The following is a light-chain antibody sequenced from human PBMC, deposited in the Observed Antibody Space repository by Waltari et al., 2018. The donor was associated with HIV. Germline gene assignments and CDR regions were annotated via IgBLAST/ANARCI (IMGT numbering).Light chain of an antibody. Sequence: DVVMTQTPDSLIVSPGERASINCRSNQSLLYSPNNKNFLVWYQQTPGQPPKLLIYWASSRESGVPARFSGSGSGTNFTLTISSLQPEDVATYFCQQYFSTPWTFGQGTKV. CDR1: QSLLYSPNNKNF. CDR3: QQYFSTPWT. V-gene: IGKV4-1*01. J-gene: IGKJ1*01. CDR2: WAS.